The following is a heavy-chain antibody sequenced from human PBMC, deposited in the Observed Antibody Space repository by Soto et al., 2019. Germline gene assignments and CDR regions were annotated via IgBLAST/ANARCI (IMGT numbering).Heavy chain of an antibody. CDR1: GGSVSSGSYY. Sequence: SETLSLTCTVSGGSVSSGSYYWSCMRQPPGKGLEWIGYIYYSGSTNYNPSLKSRVTISVDTSKNQFSLKLSSVTAADTAVYYCARGITMVRGPNWFDPWGQGTLVTVSS. CDR3: ARGITMVRGPNWFDP. D-gene: IGHD3-10*01. J-gene: IGHJ5*02. CDR2: IYYSGST. V-gene: IGHV4-61*01.